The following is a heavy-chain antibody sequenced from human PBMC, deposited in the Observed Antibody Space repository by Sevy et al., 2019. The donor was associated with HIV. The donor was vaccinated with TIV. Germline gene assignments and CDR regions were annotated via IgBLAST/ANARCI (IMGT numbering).Heavy chain of an antibody. Sequence: GESLKISCAASGFTFHTYWMQWVRQAPGKGLEWVANIRQDGNEIYYADSVKARFTISRDNAMQSLYLEMNNLRVEDSGIYYCARRYFDVWGQGTLVTVSS. V-gene: IGHV3-7*01. D-gene: IGHD3-16*02. CDR2: IRQDGNEI. J-gene: IGHJ4*02. CDR3: ARRYFDV. CDR1: GFTFHTYW.